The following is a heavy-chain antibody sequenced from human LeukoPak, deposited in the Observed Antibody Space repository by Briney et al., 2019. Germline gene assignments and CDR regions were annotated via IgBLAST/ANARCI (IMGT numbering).Heavy chain of an antibody. D-gene: IGHD4-17*01. Sequence: GASVKVSCKASGYTFSGYYMHWVRQAPGQGLEWMGWINPNSGGTNYAQSLQGRVTMTTDTSTSTAYMEVRSLRSDDTAVYYCATEGGWQPTDYGDNVYWGQGTLVTVSS. CDR3: ATEGGWQPTDYGDNVY. CDR2: INPNSGGT. CDR1: GYTFSGYY. V-gene: IGHV1-2*02. J-gene: IGHJ4*02.